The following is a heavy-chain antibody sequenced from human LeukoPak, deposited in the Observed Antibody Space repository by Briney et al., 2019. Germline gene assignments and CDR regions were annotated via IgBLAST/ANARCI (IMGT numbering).Heavy chain of an antibody. D-gene: IGHD4-17*01. CDR1: GFTLSSYG. Sequence: GGSLRLSCAASGFTLSSYGMHWVRQAPGKGLEWVAVISYDGSNKYYADSVKGRFTISRDNSKNTLYLQMNSLRAEDTAVYYRARIYGDPTAGNAFDIWGQGTMVTVSS. J-gene: IGHJ3*02. V-gene: IGHV3-30*19. CDR3: ARIYGDPTAGNAFDI. CDR2: ISYDGSNK.